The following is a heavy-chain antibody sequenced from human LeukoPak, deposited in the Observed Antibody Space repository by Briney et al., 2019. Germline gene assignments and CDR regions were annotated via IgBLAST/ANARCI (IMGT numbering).Heavy chain of an antibody. CDR2: INHSGST. CDR1: GGSFSGYY. J-gene: IGHJ5*02. V-gene: IGHV4-34*01. CDR3: ARGRSDTVAQLGGWFGP. D-gene: IGHD4-23*01. Sequence: SETLSLTCAVYGGSFSGYYWSWIRQPPGKGLEWIGEINHSGSTNYNPSLKSRVATSVDTSKNQFSLKLSSVTAADTAVYYCARGRSDTVAQLGGWFGPWGQGTLVTVSS.